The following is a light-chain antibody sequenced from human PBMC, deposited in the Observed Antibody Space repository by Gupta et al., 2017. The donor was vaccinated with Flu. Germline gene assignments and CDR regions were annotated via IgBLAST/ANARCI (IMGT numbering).Light chain of an antibody. Sequence: DIQLTQSASFLSAAVGDRVTITCRASQDFGSDLAWYQQKPGKAPKLLIYTASILESGVPSRFSGSKSGTEFTLTVSSLQPEDFAGYYCQQLNSFPLTFGGGTKVEIK. J-gene: IGKJ4*01. CDR3: QQLNSFPLT. V-gene: IGKV1-9*01. CDR1: QDFGSD. CDR2: TAS.